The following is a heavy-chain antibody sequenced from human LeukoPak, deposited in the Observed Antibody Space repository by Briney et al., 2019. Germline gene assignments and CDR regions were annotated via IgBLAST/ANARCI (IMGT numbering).Heavy chain of an antibody. CDR1: GFTVSSNY. J-gene: IGHJ4*02. CDR2: IYSGGST. D-gene: IGHD5-18*01. V-gene: IGHV3-53*04. Sequence: GGSLRLSCAASGFTVSSNYMSWVRQAPGKGLEWVSVIYSGGSTYYADSVKGQFTISRHNSKNTLYLQMNSLRAEDTAVYYCARDRSYGTFYFDYWGQGTLVTVSS. CDR3: ARDRSYGTFYFDY.